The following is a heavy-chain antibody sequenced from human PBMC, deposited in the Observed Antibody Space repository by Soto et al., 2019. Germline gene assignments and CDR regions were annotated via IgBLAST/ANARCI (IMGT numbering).Heavy chain of an antibody. Sequence: GGSLTLSCAASGFTFSSYSMNWVRQAPGKGLEWVSSISSSSSYIYYADSVKGRFTISRDNAKNSLYLQMNSLRAEDTAVYYCAVVAARPNWFDPWGQGTLVTVSS. CDR2: ISSSSSYI. D-gene: IGHD6-6*01. CDR3: AVVAARPNWFDP. V-gene: IGHV3-21*01. CDR1: GFTFSSYS. J-gene: IGHJ5*02.